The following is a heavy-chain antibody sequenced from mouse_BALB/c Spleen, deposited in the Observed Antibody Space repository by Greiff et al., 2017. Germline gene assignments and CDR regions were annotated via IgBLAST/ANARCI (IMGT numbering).Heavy chain of an antibody. CDR1: GYTFTSYT. CDR2: INPSSGYT. D-gene: IGHD1-1*02. Sequence: QVHVKQSGAELARPGASVKMSCKASGYTFTSYTMHWVKQRPGQGLEWIGYINPSSGYTNYNQKFKDKATLTADKSSSTAYMQLSSLTSEDSAVYYCARGRWDYAMDYWGQGTSVTVSS. J-gene: IGHJ4*01. CDR3: ARGRWDYAMDY. V-gene: IGHV1-4*01.